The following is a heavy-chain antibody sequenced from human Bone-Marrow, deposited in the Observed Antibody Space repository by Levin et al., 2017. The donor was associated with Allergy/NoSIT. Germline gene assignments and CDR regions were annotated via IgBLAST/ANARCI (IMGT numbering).Heavy chain of an antibody. Sequence: GESLKISCKTSGFLFTAYGMHWVRQAPGQGLEWMGWIDTDTGNPTYAQDSTGRFVFSLDTSVSTAFLHITSLRADDTAVYYCARSRGPMGIPYYFDSWGQGTLVTVSS. V-gene: IGHV7-4-1*02. J-gene: IGHJ4*02. CDR2: IDTDTGNP. CDR3: ARSRGPMGIPYYFDS. D-gene: IGHD7-27*01. CDR1: GFLFTAYG.